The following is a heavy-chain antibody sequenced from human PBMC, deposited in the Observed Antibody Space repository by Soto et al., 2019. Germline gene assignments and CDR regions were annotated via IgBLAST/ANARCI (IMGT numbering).Heavy chain of an antibody. CDR1: GFTFSSYG. J-gene: IGHJ4*02. CDR2: ISYDGSNK. CDR3: AKDRRLVDIVGPYYFDY. V-gene: IGHV3-30*18. D-gene: IGHD5-12*01. Sequence: PGGSLRLSCAASGFTFSSYGMHWVRQAPGKGLEWVAVISYDGSNKYYADSVKGRFTISRDNSKNTLYLQMNSLRAEDTAVYYCAKDRRLVDIVGPYYFDYWGQGTLVTVSS.